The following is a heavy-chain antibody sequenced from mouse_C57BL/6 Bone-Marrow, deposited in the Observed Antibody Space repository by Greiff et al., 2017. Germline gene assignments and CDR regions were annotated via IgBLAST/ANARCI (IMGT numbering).Heavy chain of an antibody. CDR3: ARPLRWYFDV. Sequence: VQLQQSGAELVKPGASVKMSCKASGYTFTSYWITWVKQRPGQGLEWIGDIYPGSGSTNYNEKFKSKATLTVDTSSSTAYMQLSSLTSEDSAVXYCARPLRWYFDVWGTGTTVTVSS. CDR2: IYPGSGST. J-gene: IGHJ1*03. V-gene: IGHV1-55*01. CDR1: GYTFTSYW.